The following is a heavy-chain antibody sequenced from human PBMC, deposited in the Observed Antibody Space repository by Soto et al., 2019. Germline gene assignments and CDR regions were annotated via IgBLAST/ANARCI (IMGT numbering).Heavy chain of an antibody. J-gene: IGHJ4*02. CDR3: ARLEGLATISYYFDF. CDR2: IYYRGNT. CDR1: GDSINSDKYY. Sequence: SETLSLTCSVSGDSINSDKYYWGWIRQPPGKGLEWIGSIYYRGNTYYNPSLQTRVTISLDKSKSQFSLKLNSVTAADSAVHFCARLEGLATISYYFDFWGQGALVTVSS. D-gene: IGHD3-9*01. V-gene: IGHV4-39*01.